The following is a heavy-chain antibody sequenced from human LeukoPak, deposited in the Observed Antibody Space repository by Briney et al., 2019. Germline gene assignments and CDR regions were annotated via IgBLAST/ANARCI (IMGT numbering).Heavy chain of an antibody. CDR2: INPNSGGT. D-gene: IGHD1-26*01. CDR3: ARDLLVGATIDAFDI. V-gene: IGHV1-2*06. J-gene: IGHJ3*02. Sequence: ASVKVSCKASGYTFTGYYMHWVRQAPGQGLEWMGQINPNSGGTNYAQKFQGRVTMTRDTSISTAYMELSRLRSDDTAVYYCARDLLVGATIDAFDIWGQGTIVTVSS. CDR1: GYTFTGYY.